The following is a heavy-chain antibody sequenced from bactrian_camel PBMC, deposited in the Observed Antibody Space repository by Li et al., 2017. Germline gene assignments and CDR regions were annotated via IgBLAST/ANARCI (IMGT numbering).Heavy chain of an antibody. J-gene: IGHJ4*01. Sequence: HVQLVESGGGSVQTGGSQKLSCVTSRYLFIGCGMAWYRHPSGAGRELVARIGGDDATTYADSVKGRFAISRSNTKDMLYLQMNNLKPEDTAMYYCAADHDGGSWLGADTPSYWGQGTQVTVS. CDR3: AADHDGGSWLGADTPSY. V-gene: IGHV3S53*01. CDR1: RYLFIGCG. D-gene: IGHD6*01. CDR2: IGGDDAT.